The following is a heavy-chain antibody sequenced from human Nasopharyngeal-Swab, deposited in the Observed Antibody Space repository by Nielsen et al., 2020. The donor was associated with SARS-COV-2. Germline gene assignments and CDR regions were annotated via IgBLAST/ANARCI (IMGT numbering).Heavy chain of an antibody. J-gene: IGHJ4*02. CDR3: ARDSEYSSSLGY. CDR2: VYPGDSDT. CDR1: GYSITNYW. Sequence: GESLKISCKGSGYSITNYWIGWVRQMPGKGLEWMGNVYPGDSDTRYSPTFQGQVTISADKSISTAYLQWRSLTASDSAMYFCARDSEYSSSLGYWGQGTLVTVSS. D-gene: IGHD6-13*01. V-gene: IGHV5-51*01.